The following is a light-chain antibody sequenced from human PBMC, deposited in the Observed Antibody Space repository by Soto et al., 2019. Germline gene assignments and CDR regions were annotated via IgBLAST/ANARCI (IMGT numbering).Light chain of an antibody. CDR1: QSVSIY. V-gene: IGKV3-11*01. Sequence: EIVLTQSPATLSFFPGERATISCRASQSVSIYLDWYQQKPGQAPRLLIYDTSNRATGIPARFSGSGSGTGFTLTISSLEPEDFAVYYCQQRSNWPPEITFGQGTRLEIK. CDR2: DTS. J-gene: IGKJ5*01. CDR3: QQRSNWPPEIT.